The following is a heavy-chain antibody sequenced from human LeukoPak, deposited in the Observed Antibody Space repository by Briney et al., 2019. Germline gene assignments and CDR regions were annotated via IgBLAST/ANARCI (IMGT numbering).Heavy chain of an antibody. D-gene: IGHD3-10*01. J-gene: IGHJ4*02. CDR3: AKDHYGSGSFYDVDY. CDR2: ISGSGGTT. Sequence: AGGSLRLSCAASGFTFNTYAMSWVRQAPGKGLEWVSGISGSGGTTYYAASVKGRFTISRDNSRNTLFLQMNSLRAEDTAVYYCAKDHYGSGSFYDVDYWGQGTLVTVSS. CDR1: GFTFNTYA. V-gene: IGHV3-23*01.